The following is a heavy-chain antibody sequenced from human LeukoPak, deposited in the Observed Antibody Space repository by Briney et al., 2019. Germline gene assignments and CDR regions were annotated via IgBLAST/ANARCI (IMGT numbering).Heavy chain of an antibody. CDR1: GITFSSCP. D-gene: IGHD1-26*01. Sequence: PGGSLRLSCAASGITFSSCPMHWVRPAPGKGLEWVSPINSDGSSTNYADSVKGRFNISRDHAKNTLYLHMNSLRAEDTAVYYCTRVGRGREILPDYWGQGTLVTVSS. CDR3: TRVGRGREILPDY. V-gene: IGHV3-74*01. CDR2: INSDGSST. J-gene: IGHJ4*02.